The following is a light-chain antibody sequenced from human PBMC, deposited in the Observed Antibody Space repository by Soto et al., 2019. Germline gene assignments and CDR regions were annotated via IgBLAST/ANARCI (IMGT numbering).Light chain of an antibody. CDR1: QSVSNNY. CDR3: QQYGSAPPYT. J-gene: IGKJ2*01. CDR2: GSS. V-gene: IGKV3-20*01. Sequence: EVVVTQSPGTLSLSPGERATLSCRASQSVSNNYFAWYQQKPGQAPRILIFGSSDRATGIPDRFSGSGSGTDFTLTISRLEPEDFAVYYCQQYGSAPPYTFGQGTKLEIK.